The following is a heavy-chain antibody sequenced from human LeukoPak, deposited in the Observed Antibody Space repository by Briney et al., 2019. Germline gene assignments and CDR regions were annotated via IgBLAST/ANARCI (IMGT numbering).Heavy chain of an antibody. CDR2: IKSKTDGGTI. Sequence: GGSLRLSCAASGFTFTNAWMSWVRQTPGKGLEWVGRIKSKTDGGTIDYAAPVKGRFAISRDDSKNTLYLQLNGLKTEDTAVYYCTTEGGVFGVVLTNYFDYWAREPWSPSPQ. V-gene: IGHV3-15*01. D-gene: IGHD3-3*01. CDR3: TTEGGVFGVVLTNYFDY. CDR1: GFTFTNAW. J-gene: IGHJ4*02.